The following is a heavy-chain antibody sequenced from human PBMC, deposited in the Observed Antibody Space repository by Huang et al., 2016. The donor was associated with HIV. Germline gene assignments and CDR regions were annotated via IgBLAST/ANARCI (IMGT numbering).Heavy chain of an antibody. Sequence: QVQLRESGPPLVKPSETLSLTCSVSGVSLGDFSYNWIRQSAGRRLEWIGTIPKRDGINYNPSLLGRVLMTVDTSKNEFSLNVTSVTAADTARYFCARHQMDKTNHYYYGLDVWGLGITVIVSS. J-gene: IGHJ6*02. V-gene: IGHV4-4*07. CDR3: ARHQMDKTNHYYYGLDV. CDR1: GVSLGDFS. CDR2: IPKRDGI.